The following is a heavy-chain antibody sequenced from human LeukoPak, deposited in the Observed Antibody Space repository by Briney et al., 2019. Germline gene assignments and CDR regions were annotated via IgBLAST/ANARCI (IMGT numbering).Heavy chain of an antibody. D-gene: IGHD4-11*01. Sequence: PGGSLRLSCAASGFXFSSYATTWVRQAPGKGLQWVSTISVSGENTYYADSVKGRFTISRDISKSTLYLQMNSLRAEDTAMYYCARGLPPVMKYYFDYWGQGTLVTVSS. J-gene: IGHJ4*02. CDR2: ISVSGENT. V-gene: IGHV3-23*01. CDR3: ARGLPPVMKYYFDY. CDR1: GFXFSSYA.